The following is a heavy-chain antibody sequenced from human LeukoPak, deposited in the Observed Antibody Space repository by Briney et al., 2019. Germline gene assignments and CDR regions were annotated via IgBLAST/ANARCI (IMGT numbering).Heavy chain of an antibody. J-gene: IGHJ4*02. Sequence: SETLSLTCTVSGDSTSSGTYYWSWIRQPAGKGLEWIGRIYTNGDTNYNPSLRSRVIISVDTSNNQFSLNLSSVTAADTAVYYCAKERLEYHYFDYWGQGTLVTVSS. CDR1: GDSTSSGTYY. CDR3: AKERLEYHYFDY. D-gene: IGHD3-3*01. V-gene: IGHV4-61*02. CDR2: IYTNGDT.